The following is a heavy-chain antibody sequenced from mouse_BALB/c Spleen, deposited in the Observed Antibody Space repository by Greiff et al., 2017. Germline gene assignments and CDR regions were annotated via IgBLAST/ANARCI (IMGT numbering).Heavy chain of an antibody. CDR2: ISDGGSYT. CDR1: GFTFSDSY. V-gene: IGHV5-4*02. J-gene: IGHJ1*01. Sequence: EVHLVESGGGLVKPGGSLKLSCAASGFTFSDSYMYWVRQTPEKRLEWVATISDGGSYTYYPDSVKGRFPISRDNAKNNLYLQMSSLKSEDTAMYYCARGPYDGYYAGYFDVWGAGTTVTVSS. D-gene: IGHD2-3*01. CDR3: ARGPYDGYYAGYFDV.